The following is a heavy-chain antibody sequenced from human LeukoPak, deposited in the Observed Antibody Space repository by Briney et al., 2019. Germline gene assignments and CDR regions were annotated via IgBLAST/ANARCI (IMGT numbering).Heavy chain of an antibody. CDR3: ARGSTLGYCSGGSCYRPYYYYYYYMDV. CDR2: INHSGST. Sequence: PSETLSLTCAVYGGSFSGYYWSWIRQPPGKGLEWIGEINHSGSTNYNPSLKSRVTISVDTSKNQFSLKLSSVTTADTAAYYCARGSTLGYCSGGSCYRPYYYYYYYMDVWGKGTTVTVSS. CDR1: GGSFSGYY. D-gene: IGHD2-15*01. J-gene: IGHJ6*03. V-gene: IGHV4-34*01.